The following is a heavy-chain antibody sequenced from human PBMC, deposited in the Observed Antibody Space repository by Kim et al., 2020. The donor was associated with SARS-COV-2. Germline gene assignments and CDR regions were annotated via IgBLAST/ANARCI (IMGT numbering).Heavy chain of an antibody. D-gene: IGHD4-17*01. V-gene: IGHV3-21*01. J-gene: IGHJ4*02. CDR3: ARESCSDYVISYFDH. Sequence: DSVKGRFTISRDNAKKSLYLQMNSLRAEDTAVYYCARESCSDYVISYFDHWGQGAQVTVSS.